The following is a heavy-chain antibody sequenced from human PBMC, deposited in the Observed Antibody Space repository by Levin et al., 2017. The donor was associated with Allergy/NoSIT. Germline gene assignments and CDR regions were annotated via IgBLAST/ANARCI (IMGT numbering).Heavy chain of an antibody. D-gene: IGHD4-17*01. V-gene: IGHV1-69*06. CDR1: GGTFSSYA. CDR3: ARDRVDYGDYYFDY. CDR2: IIPIFGTA. J-gene: IGHJ4*02. Sequence: ASVKVSCKASGGTFSSYAISWVRQAPGQGLEWMGGIIPIFGTANYAQKFQGRVTITADKSTSTAYMELSSLRSEDTAVYYCARDRVDYGDYYFDYWGQGTLVTVSS.